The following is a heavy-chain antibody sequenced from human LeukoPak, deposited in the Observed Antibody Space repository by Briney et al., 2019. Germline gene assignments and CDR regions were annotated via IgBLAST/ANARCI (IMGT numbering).Heavy chain of an antibody. CDR1: GYTFTSYG. CDR2: ISPIFGTA. D-gene: IGHD6-13*01. Sequence: GASVKVSCKPSGYTFTSYGISWVRQAHGQGLEWMGGISPIFGTANYAQKFQGRVTITADESTSTAYMELSSLRSEDTAVYYCARVPQGSSWPYYFDYWGQGTLVTVSS. J-gene: IGHJ4*02. V-gene: IGHV1-69*13. CDR3: ARVPQGSSWPYYFDY.